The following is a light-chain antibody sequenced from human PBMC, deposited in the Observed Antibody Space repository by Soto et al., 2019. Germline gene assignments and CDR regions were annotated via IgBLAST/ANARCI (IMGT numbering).Light chain of an antibody. Sequence: EIVLTQSPGTLSLSPGERATLSCRASQSVSSSYLAWYQQKPGQAPRLLIYDASSRATGIPVRFSGSGSGKDFTLTISRLEPEDFALYYCQHYGNSRTFGQGTKGEIK. CDR2: DAS. J-gene: IGKJ1*01. V-gene: IGKV3-20*01. CDR1: QSVSSSY. CDR3: QHYGNSRT.